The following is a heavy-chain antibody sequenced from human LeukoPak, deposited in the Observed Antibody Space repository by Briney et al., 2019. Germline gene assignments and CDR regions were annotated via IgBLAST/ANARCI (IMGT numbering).Heavy chain of an antibody. CDR3: ARGGLYYDILTGYPDDAFDI. D-gene: IGHD3-9*01. CDR2: ISAYNGNT. CDR1: GYTFTSYG. Sequence: ASVKVSCKASGYTFTSYGISWVRQAPGQGLEWMGWISAYNGNTNYAQKLQGRVTMTTDTSTSTAYMELRSLRSDDTAVYYCARGGLYYDILTGYPDDAFDIWGQGTMVTVSS. J-gene: IGHJ3*02. V-gene: IGHV1-18*01.